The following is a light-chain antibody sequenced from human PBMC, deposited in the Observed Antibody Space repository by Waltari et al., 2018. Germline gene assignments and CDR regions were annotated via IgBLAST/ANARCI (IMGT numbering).Light chain of an antibody. V-gene: IGKV3-20*01. CDR1: QSVGSSY. CDR2: AVS. Sequence: EIVLTQSPGTLSLSPGERATLSCWASQSVGSSYLAWFQQKPGQAPRLLIYAVSSRATGIPDGFSGSGSGTDFTLTINRLEPEDSAVYYCQQYGSPPYTFGQGTKLEL. CDR3: QQYGSPPYT. J-gene: IGKJ2*01.